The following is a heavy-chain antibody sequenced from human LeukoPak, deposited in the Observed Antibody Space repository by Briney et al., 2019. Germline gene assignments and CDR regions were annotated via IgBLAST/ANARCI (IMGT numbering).Heavy chain of an antibody. D-gene: IGHD1-1*01. CDR1: GFTVSSNY. V-gene: IGHV3-66*01. J-gene: IGHJ4*02. CDR2: IYSGGST. CDR3: ARETGVYYFDY. Sequence: GGSLRLSCAASGFTVSSNYMSWVRQAPGKGLEWVSVIYSGGSTYYADSVKGRFTISRDNSKNTLYLQMNGLRAEDTAVYYCARETGVYYFDYWGRGTLVTVSS.